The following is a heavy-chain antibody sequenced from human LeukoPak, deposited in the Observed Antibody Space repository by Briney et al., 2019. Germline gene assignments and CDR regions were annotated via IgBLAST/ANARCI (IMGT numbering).Heavy chain of an antibody. V-gene: IGHV6-1*01. Sequence: SQTLSLTCAISGDSVSSNSAASNWIRHSPSRGLEWLGRNYYRSKWYNDYAVSVKSRITITPDTSKMKFSLQLNSVTAEDTAVYYCARGEAARKFDYWGQGTLVTVSS. CDR2: NYYRSKWYN. CDR3: ARGEAARKFDY. J-gene: IGHJ4*02. CDR1: GDSVSSNSAA. D-gene: IGHD6-6*01.